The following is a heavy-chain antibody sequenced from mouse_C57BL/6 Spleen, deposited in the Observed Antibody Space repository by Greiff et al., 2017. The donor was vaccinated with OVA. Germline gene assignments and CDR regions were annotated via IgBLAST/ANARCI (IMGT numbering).Heavy chain of an antibody. CDR3: AGFYGSSHGAMDY. CDR2: ISDGGSYT. V-gene: IGHV5-4*01. D-gene: IGHD1-1*01. Sequence: EVQRVESGGGLVKPGGSLKLSCAASGFTFSSYAMSWVRQTPETRLEWVATISDGGSYTYYPDNVKGRFTISRDNAKNNLYLQMSHLKSEDTAMYYCAGFYGSSHGAMDYWGQGTSVTVSS. J-gene: IGHJ4*01. CDR1: GFTFSSYA.